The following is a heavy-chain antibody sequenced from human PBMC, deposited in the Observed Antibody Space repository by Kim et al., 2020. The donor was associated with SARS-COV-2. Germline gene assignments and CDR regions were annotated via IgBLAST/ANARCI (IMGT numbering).Heavy chain of an antibody. D-gene: IGHD2-2*01. Sequence: GESLKISCKGSGYSFTSYWIGWVRQMPGKGLEWKGIIYPGDSDTRYSPSFQGQVTISADKSISTAYLQWSSLKASDTAMYYCARKGYCSITSCLPFDYWGQGTLVTVSS. CDR2: IYPGDSDT. V-gene: IGHV5-51*06. J-gene: IGHJ4*02. CDR1: GYSFTSYW. CDR3: ARKGYCSITSCLPFDY.